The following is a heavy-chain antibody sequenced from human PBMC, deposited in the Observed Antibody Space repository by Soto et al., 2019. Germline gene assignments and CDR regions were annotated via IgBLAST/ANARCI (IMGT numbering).Heavy chain of an antibody. CDR2: ISSGSSFI. CDR1: GFTFSNYA. J-gene: IGHJ3*01. D-gene: IGHD3-3*01. Sequence: EMQLVEFGGALVKPGGSLRLSCAASGFTFSNYAMNWVRQAPGKGLEWVLSISSGSSFISYADSVKGRFTISRDNANKSLHLEMNSLRVEDTALHYCAREGVPNYDYWSGDASDLWGHGTMVTVSS. V-gene: IGHV3-21*01. CDR3: AREGVPNYDYWSGDASDL.